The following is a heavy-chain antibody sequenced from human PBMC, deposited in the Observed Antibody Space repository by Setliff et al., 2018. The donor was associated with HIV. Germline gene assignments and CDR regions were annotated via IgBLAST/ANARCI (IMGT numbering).Heavy chain of an antibody. CDR1: GDSIGRGGYY. CDR3: ATLDHSGGNFLAY. V-gene: IGHV4-61*05. Sequence: NPSETLSLTCTVSGDSIGRGGYYWGWIRQHPGKGLEWIGYIHSSGSTIYNPSLKSRITISLDTSKEQFSLELSSATAADTAVYYCATLDHSGGNFLAYWGQGSLVTVSS. CDR2: IHSSGST. J-gene: IGHJ4*02. D-gene: IGHD2-21*02.